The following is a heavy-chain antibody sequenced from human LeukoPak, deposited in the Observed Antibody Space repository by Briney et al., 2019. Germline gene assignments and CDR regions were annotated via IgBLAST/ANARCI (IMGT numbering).Heavy chain of an antibody. CDR2: IRGDNTI. V-gene: IGHV3-48*02. D-gene: IGHD2-21*01. CDR1: GFTFSIYS. CDR3: VRDSSCAFDY. J-gene: IGHJ4*02. Sequence: GGSLRLSCAASGFTFSIYSMNWVRQAPGKGLEWLSYIRGDNTICYADSVKGRFTISRDNDKTSVYLQMNSLRDEDTAVYYCVRDSSCAFDYWGQGTLVTVSS.